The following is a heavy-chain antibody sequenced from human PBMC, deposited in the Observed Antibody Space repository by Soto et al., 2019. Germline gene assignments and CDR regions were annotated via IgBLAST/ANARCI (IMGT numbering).Heavy chain of an antibody. V-gene: IGHV5-51*07. Sequence: RGESLNISCEVSGYSFISYWIAWVHQMPGKGLEWMGIIYPADSGTRYSPSFEGQVTMSADKSVSTAYLQWSSLKASDTAMYYCAGHIAAPDYWGQGTLVTVSS. CDR1: GYSFISYW. J-gene: IGHJ4*02. D-gene: IGHD2-15*01. CDR2: IYPADSGT. CDR3: AGHIAAPDY.